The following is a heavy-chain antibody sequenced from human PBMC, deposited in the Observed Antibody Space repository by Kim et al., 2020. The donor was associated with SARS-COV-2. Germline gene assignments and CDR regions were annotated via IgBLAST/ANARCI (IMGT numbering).Heavy chain of an antibody. J-gene: IGHJ4*02. CDR2: ISYDGSNK. CDR1: GFTFSSYA. V-gene: IGHV3-30-3*01. Sequence: GGSLRLSCAASGFTFSSYAMHWVRQAPGKGLEWVAVISYDGSNKYYADSVKGRFTISRDNSKNTLYLQMNSLRAEDTAVYYCARVSLERFWSGTSFDYWGQGTLVTVSS. CDR3: ARVSLERFWSGTSFDY. D-gene: IGHD3-3*01.